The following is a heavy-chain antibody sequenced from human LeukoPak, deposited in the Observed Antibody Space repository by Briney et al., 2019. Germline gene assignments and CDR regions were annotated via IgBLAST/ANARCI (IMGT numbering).Heavy chain of an antibody. Sequence: PSETLSLTCAVYGGSFSGYYWSWIRQPPGKGLEWIGEINHSGSTNYNPSLKSRVTISVDTSKNQFSLKLSSVTAADTAVYYCARGLYYDSSGFEDYWGKGTLVTVSS. D-gene: IGHD3-22*01. CDR3: ARGLYYDSSGFEDY. V-gene: IGHV4-34*01. J-gene: IGHJ4*02. CDR1: GGSFSGYY. CDR2: INHSGST.